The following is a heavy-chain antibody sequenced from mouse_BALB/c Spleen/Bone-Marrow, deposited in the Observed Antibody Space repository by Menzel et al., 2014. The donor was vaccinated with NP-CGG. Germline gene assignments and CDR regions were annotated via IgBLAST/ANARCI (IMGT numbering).Heavy chain of an antibody. Sequence: VKLMESGPGLVQPSQSLSITCTVSGFSLTSYGVHWVRQSPGKGLDWLGVIWSGGSTDYNAAFISRLSIIKDNSKSQVFFKMNSLQANDTAIYYCARNGDAWFAYWGRGTLVTVSA. D-gene: IGHD3-3*01. J-gene: IGHJ3*01. V-gene: IGHV2-2*02. CDR2: IWSGGST. CDR3: ARNGDAWFAY. CDR1: GFSLTSYG.